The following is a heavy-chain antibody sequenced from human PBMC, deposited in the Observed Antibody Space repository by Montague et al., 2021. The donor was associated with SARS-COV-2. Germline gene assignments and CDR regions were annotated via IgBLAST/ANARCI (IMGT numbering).Heavy chain of an antibody. J-gene: IGHJ4*02. V-gene: IGHV3-30*04. Sequence: SLRLSCAASGFTFGSFAMHWVRQAPGKGLEWVAFIEYDGSNKYYADSVKGRFTISREINSLRAEDTAVYYCARDNSVYVWGSYRYIYWGQGTLVTVSS. CDR1: GFTFGSFA. CDR3: ARDNSVYVWGSYRYIY. D-gene: IGHD3-16*02. CDR2: IEYDGSNK.